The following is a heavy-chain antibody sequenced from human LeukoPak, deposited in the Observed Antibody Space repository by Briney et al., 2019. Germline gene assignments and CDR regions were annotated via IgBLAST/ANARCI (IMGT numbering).Heavy chain of an antibody. J-gene: IGHJ3*02. V-gene: IGHV5-51*01. CDR3: ARRVVVVAGPHAFDI. D-gene: IGHD3-22*01. Sequence: HGESLKISCKGSGYSFTSYWIGWVRQMPGKGLEWMGIIYPGDSDTRYSPSFQGQVTISADKSISTAYLQWSSLKASDTAMYYCARRVVVVAGPHAFDIWGQGTMVTVSS. CDR1: GYSFTSYW. CDR2: IYPGDSDT.